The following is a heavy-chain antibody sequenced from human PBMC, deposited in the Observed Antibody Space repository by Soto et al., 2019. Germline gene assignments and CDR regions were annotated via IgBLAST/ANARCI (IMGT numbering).Heavy chain of an antibody. CDR1: GYTFTSYY. Sequence: VATVKVSCTASGYTFTSYYMHWVRQAPGQGLEWMGIINPSGGSTSYAQKFQGRVTMTRDTSTSTVYMELSSLRSEDTAVYYCARRGYCISTSCQTPNWFDPWGQGTLVTVSS. CDR2: INPSGGST. D-gene: IGHD2-2*01. J-gene: IGHJ5*02. V-gene: IGHV1-46*01. CDR3: ARRGYCISTSCQTPNWFDP.